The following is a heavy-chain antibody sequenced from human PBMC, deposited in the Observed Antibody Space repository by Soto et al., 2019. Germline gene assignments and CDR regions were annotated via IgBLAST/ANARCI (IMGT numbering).Heavy chain of an antibody. V-gene: IGHV1-2*02. D-gene: IGHD6-13*01. CDR1: GYTFTGYY. CDR3: ARDFVYSSTYYFDY. J-gene: IGHJ4*02. Sequence: EASVKVSCKASGYTFTGYYMHWVRQAPGQGLEWMGWINPNSGGTNYAQKFQGRVTMTRDTSISTAYMELSRLRSDDTAVYYCARDFVYSSTYYFDYWGQGTLVTVSS. CDR2: INPNSGGT.